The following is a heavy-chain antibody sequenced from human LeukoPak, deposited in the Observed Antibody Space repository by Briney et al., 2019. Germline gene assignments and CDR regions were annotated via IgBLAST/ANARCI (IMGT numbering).Heavy chain of an antibody. J-gene: IGHJ4*02. Sequence: ASVKVSCMVSGDTLTALSMHWVRQAPGKGLEWMGGFHPEDGETIYAQKFQGRVTMTEDTSTDTAYMELSSLRSDDTAVYHCTTGKIYCSTTSCSDDYWGQGTLVTVSS. CDR3: TTGKIYCSTTSCSDDY. CDR2: FHPEDGET. D-gene: IGHD2-2*01. CDR1: GDTLTALS. V-gene: IGHV1-24*01.